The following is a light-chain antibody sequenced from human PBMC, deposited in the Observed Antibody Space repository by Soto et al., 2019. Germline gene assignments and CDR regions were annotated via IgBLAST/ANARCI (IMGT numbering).Light chain of an antibody. CDR2: KAS. Sequence: DIQMTPSPSSLSASVVDRVTIICRASQTISSWLAWYQQKGGQAPKLLISKASILDSGVPSRFSGSGSGTEFNLTISSLQPEDFATYYCQQYNSFIWTFGQGTKVDIK. CDR3: QQYNSFIWT. V-gene: IGKV1-5*03. CDR1: QTISSW. J-gene: IGKJ1*01.